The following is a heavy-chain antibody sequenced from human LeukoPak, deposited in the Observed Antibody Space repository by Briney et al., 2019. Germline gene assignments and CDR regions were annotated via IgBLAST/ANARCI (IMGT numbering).Heavy chain of an antibody. CDR1: GGSISSYY. CDR2: IYYSGST. D-gene: IGHD6-13*01. CDR3: ARESRSSPRGYYGMDV. Sequence: PSETLSLTCTVSGGSISSYYWSWIRQPPGKGLEWIGYIYYSGSTNYNPSLKSRVTISVDTSKNQFSLKLSSVTAADTAVYYCARESRSSPRGYYGMDVWGQGTTVTVSS. V-gene: IGHV4-59*01. J-gene: IGHJ6*02.